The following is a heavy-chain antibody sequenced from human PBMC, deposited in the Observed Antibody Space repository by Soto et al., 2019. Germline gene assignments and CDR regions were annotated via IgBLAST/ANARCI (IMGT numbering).Heavy chain of an antibody. CDR1: GGTFSSYA. CDR2: IIPIFGTA. V-gene: IGHV1-69*13. CDR3: ARPQHTYYDSTAGMDV. Sequence: ASVKVSCKASGGTFSSYAISWVRQAPGQGLEWMGGIIPIFGTANYAQKFQGRVTITADESTSTAYMELSSLRSEDTAVYYCARPQHTYYDSTAGMDVWGQGTTVTVSS. D-gene: IGHD3-22*01. J-gene: IGHJ6*02.